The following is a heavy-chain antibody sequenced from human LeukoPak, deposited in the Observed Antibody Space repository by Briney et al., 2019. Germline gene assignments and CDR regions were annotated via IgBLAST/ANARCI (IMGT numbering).Heavy chain of an antibody. V-gene: IGHV4-34*01. D-gene: IGHD2-2*02. Sequence: SETLSLTCAVYGGSFSGYYWSWIRQTPGKGLEWIGEINHSGSTNYNPSLKSLVTISVDTSKNQFSLKLISVTAADTAVYYCARGKVVVVPAAIPPYYYYYMDVWGKGTTVTVSS. CDR3: ARGKVVVVPAAIPPYYYYYMDV. J-gene: IGHJ6*03. CDR1: GGSFSGYY. CDR2: INHSGST.